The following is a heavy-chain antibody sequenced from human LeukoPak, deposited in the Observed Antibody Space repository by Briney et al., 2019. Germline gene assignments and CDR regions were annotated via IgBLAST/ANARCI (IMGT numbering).Heavy chain of an antibody. CDR1: GGSISSSSYY. CDR2: IYYSGST. V-gene: IGHV4-39*07. J-gene: IGHJ4*02. Sequence: SETLSLTCTVSGGSISSSSYYWGWICQPPGKGLEWIGSIYYSGSTYYNPSLKSRVTISVDTSKNQFSLKLSSVTAADTAVYYCARDLREYFDYWGQGTLVTVSS. CDR3: ARDLREYFDY.